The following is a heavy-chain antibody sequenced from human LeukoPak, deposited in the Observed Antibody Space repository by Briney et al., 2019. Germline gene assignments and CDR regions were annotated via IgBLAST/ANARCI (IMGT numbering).Heavy chain of an antibody. Sequence: PSETLSLTCTVSGYSISSGFYWAWIRQPPGKGLEWIGSIFHTGSTYRNPSLKSRVTISVDTSKNQFSLKLKSVTAADTAVYYCARDHSSSPEDYWGQGTLVTVSS. D-gene: IGHD6-13*01. CDR2: IFHTGST. V-gene: IGHV4-38-2*02. CDR3: ARDHSSSPEDY. CDR1: GYSISSGFY. J-gene: IGHJ4*02.